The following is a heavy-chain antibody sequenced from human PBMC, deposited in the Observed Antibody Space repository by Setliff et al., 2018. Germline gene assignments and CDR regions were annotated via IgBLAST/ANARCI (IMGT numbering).Heavy chain of an antibody. CDR3: ARAPRYFDPTGSYLDY. Sequence: SETLSLTCTVSGGSISSGGYYWSWIRQHPGKGLEWIGYIYYSGSTYYNASLKSRVTISVDTSKNQFSLKLNSVTATDTAVYYCARAPRYFDPTGSYLDYWGQGTLVTVSS. CDR1: GGSISSGGYY. CDR2: IYYSGST. J-gene: IGHJ4*02. V-gene: IGHV4-31*03. D-gene: IGHD3-9*01.